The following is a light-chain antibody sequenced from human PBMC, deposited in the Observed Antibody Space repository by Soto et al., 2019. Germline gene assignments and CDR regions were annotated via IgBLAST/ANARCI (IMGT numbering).Light chain of an antibody. CDR1: QSISSY. CDR2: AAS. V-gene: IGKV1-39*01. Sequence: DIQMTQSPSSLSASVGDRVTITCRASQSISSYLNWYQQKPGKAPKLLIYAASSLQSGVPSRFSGSGSGTDITLTICSLQPEDFATYYCQQSYSTLYTFGQGTKLEIK. CDR3: QQSYSTLYT. J-gene: IGKJ2*01.